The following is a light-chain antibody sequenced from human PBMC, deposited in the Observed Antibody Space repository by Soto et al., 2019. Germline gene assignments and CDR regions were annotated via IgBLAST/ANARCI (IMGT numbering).Light chain of an antibody. J-gene: IGKJ1*01. CDR3: QQSYSSPPT. CDR1: QSIGCY. Sequence: DIQMTQAPSSLSASVGDRVIITCRESQSIGCYVYGYQQKPVKAPNLLIFGASRFHSGVPSRFSGSGSATDFTLTISSLQPEDFAAYYCQQSYSSPPTFGQGTKVEIK. CDR2: GAS. V-gene: IGKV1-39*01.